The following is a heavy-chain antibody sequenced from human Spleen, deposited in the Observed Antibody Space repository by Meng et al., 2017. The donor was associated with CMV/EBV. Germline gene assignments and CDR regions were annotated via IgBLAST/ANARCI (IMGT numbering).Heavy chain of an antibody. V-gene: IGHV4-4*02. CDR1: GDSISSYNW. Sequence: GDSISSYNWWSWVRPPHGKGLEWIGKNNHNRNNNYNPYIKSRVTISVDKSKNQFSLKLSSVTDADTDVYYCARGGKMAKILFAFWGQGTLVTVSS. CDR2: NNHNRNN. J-gene: IGHJ4*02. D-gene: IGHD5-24*01. CDR3: ARGGKMAKILFAF.